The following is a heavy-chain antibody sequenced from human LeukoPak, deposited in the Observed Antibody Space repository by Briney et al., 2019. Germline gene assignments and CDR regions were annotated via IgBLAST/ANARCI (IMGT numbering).Heavy chain of an antibody. CDR1: GGSISSGGYY. CDR3: ASQVSYCGGDCYPLRSAFDI. J-gene: IGHJ3*02. CDR2: IYYSGST. Sequence: PSETLSLTCTVSGGSISSGGYYWSWIRQHPGKGLEWIGYIYYSGSTYYNPSLKSRVTISVDTSKNQFSLKLSSVTAADTAVYYCASQVSYCGGDCYPLRSAFDIWGQGTMVTVSS. V-gene: IGHV4-31*03. D-gene: IGHD2-21*02.